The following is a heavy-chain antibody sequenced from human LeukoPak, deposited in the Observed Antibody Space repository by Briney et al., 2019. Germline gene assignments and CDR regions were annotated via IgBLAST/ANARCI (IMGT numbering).Heavy chain of an antibody. D-gene: IGHD4-23*01. Sequence: YMHGVRQAPGQGVEWMGLINPNSGGTNYSQKFQGRVTMTTDTSISTAYMELSRLRSDDTAVYYCARVGGGGTVVMSHWGQGTLVTVSS. CDR1: Y. CDR3: ARVGGGGTVVMSH. J-gene: IGHJ4*02. V-gene: IGHV1-2*02. CDR2: INPNSGGT.